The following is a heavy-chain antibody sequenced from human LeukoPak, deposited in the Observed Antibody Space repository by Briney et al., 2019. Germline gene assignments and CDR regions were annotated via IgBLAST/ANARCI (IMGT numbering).Heavy chain of an antibody. D-gene: IGHD6-19*01. J-gene: IGHJ4*02. CDR2: ISGSGGST. Sequence: GGSLRLSCAASGFTFSSYGMHWVRQAPGKGLEWVSAISGSGGSTYYADSVKGRFTISRDNSKNTLYLQMNSLRAEDTAVYYCAKGSRAVAATGYFDYWGQGTLVTVSS. V-gene: IGHV3-23*01. CDR3: AKGSRAVAATGYFDY. CDR1: GFTFSSYG.